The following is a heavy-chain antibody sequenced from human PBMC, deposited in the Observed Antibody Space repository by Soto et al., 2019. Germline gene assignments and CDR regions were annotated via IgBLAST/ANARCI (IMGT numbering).Heavy chain of an antibody. V-gene: IGHV4-31*03. J-gene: IGHJ5*02. Sequence: SETLSLTCTVSGGSISSGGYYWSWIRQHPGKGLEWIGYIYYSGSTYYNPSLKSRVTISVDTSKNQFSLKLSSVTAADTAVYYCARGVNQIFGDGNWFDPWGQGTLVTAPQ. D-gene: IGHD3-3*01. CDR3: ARGVNQIFGDGNWFDP. CDR2: IYYSGST. CDR1: GGSISSGGYY.